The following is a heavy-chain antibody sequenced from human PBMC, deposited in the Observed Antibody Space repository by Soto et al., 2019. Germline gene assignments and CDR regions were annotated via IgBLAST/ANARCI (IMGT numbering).Heavy chain of an antibody. CDR3: ATERSSGWSFDY. CDR1: GFTFSTYA. Sequence: EVQLLESGGGLVQPGGSLRLSCAASGFTFSTYAMNWVRQAPGKGLEWVSGISGSGDSTYYADSVKGRFTVSRDNSKTTLYLQMNSLRGEDTAVFYCATERSSGWSFDYWGQGTLVTVSP. V-gene: IGHV3-23*01. D-gene: IGHD6-19*01. CDR2: ISGSGDST. J-gene: IGHJ4*02.